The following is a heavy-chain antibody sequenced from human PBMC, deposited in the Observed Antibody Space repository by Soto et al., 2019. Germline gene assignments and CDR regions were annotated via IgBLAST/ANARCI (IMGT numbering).Heavy chain of an antibody. Sequence: QVQLQQWGAGLLKPSETLSLTCAVYGVSFSAHYWNWIRQPPGKGLEWIGEINHSGGTNYNPSLKIRVTISLDTSKNQLSLTLSSVTAADTAVYYCARTSVLDVWGQGNTVTGSS. J-gene: IGHJ6*02. CDR2: INHSGGT. V-gene: IGHV4-34*01. CDR3: ARTSVLDV. CDR1: GVSFSAHY.